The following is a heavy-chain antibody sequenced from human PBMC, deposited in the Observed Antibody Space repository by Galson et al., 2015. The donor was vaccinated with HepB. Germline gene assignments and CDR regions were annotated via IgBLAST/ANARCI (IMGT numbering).Heavy chain of an antibody. Sequence: LRLSCAASGFTFGDYAMSWFRQAPGKGLEWVGFIRSKAYGATTDYAASVKGRFTISRDDSESIAYLQMNSLKTEDTAVYYCARDSRIQLWPGFDYWGQGTLVTVSS. J-gene: IGHJ4*02. D-gene: IGHD5-18*01. CDR1: GFTFGDYA. CDR3: ARDSRIQLWPGFDY. CDR2: IRSKAYGATT. V-gene: IGHV3-49*03.